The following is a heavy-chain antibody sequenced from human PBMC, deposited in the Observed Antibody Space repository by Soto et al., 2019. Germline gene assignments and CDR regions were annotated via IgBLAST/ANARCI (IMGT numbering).Heavy chain of an antibody. CDR2: IYSSGST. CDR1: GGSISSYY. CDR3: ARVILGNWFDP. Sequence: QVQLQESGPGLVKPSETLSLTCTVSGGSISSYYWSWIRQPPGKGLEWIGYIYSSGSTYYNPSLKSRVTXSXXTSKNQFSLMLSSVTAADTAMYYCARVILGNWFDPWGQGTLVTVSS. V-gene: IGHV4-59*01. D-gene: IGHD3-16*01. J-gene: IGHJ5*02.